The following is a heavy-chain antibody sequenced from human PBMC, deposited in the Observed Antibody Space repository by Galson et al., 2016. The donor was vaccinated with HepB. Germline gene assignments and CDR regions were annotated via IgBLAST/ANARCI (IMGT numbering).Heavy chain of an antibody. D-gene: IGHD6-13*01. CDR1: GGSFSSYR. V-gene: IGHV1-69*13. J-gene: IGHJ3*02. CDR3: AREGRVSLDAFDI. Sequence: SVKVSCKASGGSFSSYRFSCVRQAPGQGLEWMGGIIPVFGTTDFAQKFQGRATISADGSTSTAFLVLNSLRSEDTAVYYCAREGRVSLDAFDIWGQGTLVTVSS. CDR2: IIPVFGTT.